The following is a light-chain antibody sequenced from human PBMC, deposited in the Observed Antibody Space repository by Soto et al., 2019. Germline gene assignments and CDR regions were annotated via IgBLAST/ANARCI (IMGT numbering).Light chain of an antibody. CDR1: QSVSSSY. CDR3: PQFGSSPRGT. V-gene: IGKV3-20*01. CDR2: GAS. Sequence: EIVLTQSPGTLSLSPGERATLSCRASQSVSSSYLAWYQQKPGQAPRLLIYGASSRATGIPDRFSGSGSGTDFTLTISRLEPEDFAVYYCPQFGSSPRGTFGQGTKVESK. J-gene: IGKJ1*01.